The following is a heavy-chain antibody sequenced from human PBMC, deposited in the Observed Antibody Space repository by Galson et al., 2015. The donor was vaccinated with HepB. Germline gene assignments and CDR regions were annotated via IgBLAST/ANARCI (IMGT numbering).Heavy chain of an antibody. J-gene: IGHJ4*02. D-gene: IGHD3-10*01. CDR3: ARWLGDLSSLDY. Sequence: SLRLSCAASGLSFPSHGMHWVRQAPGKGLEWVARIWFDGSKRDYVDSVKDRFTISRDNSKNIVYLARNSLRAEDTAVYFCARWLGDLSSLDYWGQGIVVTVSS. CDR2: IWFDGSKR. V-gene: IGHV3-33*01. CDR1: GLSFPSHG.